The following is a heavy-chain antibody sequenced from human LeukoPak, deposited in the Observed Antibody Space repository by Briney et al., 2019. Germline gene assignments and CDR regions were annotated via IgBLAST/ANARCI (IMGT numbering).Heavy chain of an antibody. CDR2: IVVGVST. Sequence: PGGSLRLSCAAPGFTVIVNYMTWFGQAQGKGLGGVSAIVVGVSTYYADSVKGRFTISRDNSKNTLYLQMNSLRAEDTAVYYCARDFRCSGGSCYYWYFDLWGRGTLVTVSS. J-gene: IGHJ2*01. CDR3: ARDFRCSGGSCYYWYFDL. V-gene: IGHV3-53*01. D-gene: IGHD2-15*01. CDR1: GFTVIVNY.